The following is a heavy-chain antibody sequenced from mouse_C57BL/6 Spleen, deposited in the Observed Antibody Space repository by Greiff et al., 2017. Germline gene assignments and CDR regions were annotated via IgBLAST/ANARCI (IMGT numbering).Heavy chain of an antibody. V-gene: IGHV1-69*01. J-gene: IGHJ2*01. D-gene: IGHD1-1*01. Sequence: QVQLQQPGAELVMPGASVQLSCKASGYTFTSYWLHWVKQRPGQGLEWIGEIDPSDSYTNYNQKFKGKSTLTVDKSSSTAYMQLSSLTSEDSAVYYGASVVATGFDYWGQGTTLTVSS. CDR1: GYTFTSYW. CDR2: IDPSDSYT. CDR3: ASVVATGFDY.